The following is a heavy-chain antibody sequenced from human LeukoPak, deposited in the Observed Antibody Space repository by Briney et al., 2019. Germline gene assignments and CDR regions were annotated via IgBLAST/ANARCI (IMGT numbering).Heavy chain of an antibody. CDR2: INHSRGT. CDR3: ATDRYYGSGSYYKFDY. J-gene: IGHJ4*02. V-gene: IGHV4-34*01. Sequence: SETLSLTCGVSGASFSGYYWTWIRQPPGKGLEWIGEINHSRGTNYNMSLKSRVTISVDPSKKQFSLKLRSVTAEDTAVYYCATDRYYGSGSYYKFDYWGQGILVTVSS. CDR1: GASFSGYY. D-gene: IGHD3-10*01.